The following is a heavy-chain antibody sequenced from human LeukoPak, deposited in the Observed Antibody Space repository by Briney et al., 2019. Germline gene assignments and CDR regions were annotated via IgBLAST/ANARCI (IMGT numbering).Heavy chain of an antibody. J-gene: IGHJ5*02. Sequence: SETLSLTCAVYGGSFSGYYWSWLRQPPGKGLEWIGETNHSGSTNYNPSLKSRVTISVDTSKNQFSLKLTSVTAADTAVYYCARSLADFWSGYDGLTQPPCWFDPWGQGTLVTVSS. CDR2: TNHSGST. CDR1: GGSFSGYY. V-gene: IGHV4-34*01. CDR3: ARSLADFWSGYDGLTQPPCWFDP. D-gene: IGHD3-3*01.